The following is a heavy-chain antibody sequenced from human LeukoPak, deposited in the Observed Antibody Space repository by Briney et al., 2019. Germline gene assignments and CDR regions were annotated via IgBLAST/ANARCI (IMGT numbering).Heavy chain of an antibody. V-gene: IGHV4-59*01. D-gene: IGHD3-22*01. J-gene: IGHJ4*02. CDR3: AVVFTTRGGFYFDY. CDR2: MIYSGST. Sequence: SETLSLTCSLSGGSISSYYWSWIRQPPGKGLEWLGYMIYSGSTNYNPSLKSRVTISVDTSRAQFSLKLSSVTAADTAVYYCAVVFTTRGGFYFDYWGQGALVTVSS. CDR1: GGSISSYY.